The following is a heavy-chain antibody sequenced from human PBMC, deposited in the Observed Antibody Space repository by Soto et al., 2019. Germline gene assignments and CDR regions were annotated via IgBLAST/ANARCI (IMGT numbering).Heavy chain of an antibody. D-gene: IGHD3-3*01. CDR3: AKLPITIFGVVPRPNWFDP. CDR1: GFTFSSYA. V-gene: IGHV3-23*01. Sequence: PGGSLRLSCAASGFTFSSYAMSWVRQAPGKGLEWVSAISGSGGSTYYADSVKGRFTISRDNSKNTLYLQMNSLRAEDTAVYYCAKLPITIFGVVPRPNWFDPWGQGTLVTVS. J-gene: IGHJ5*02. CDR2: ISGSGGST.